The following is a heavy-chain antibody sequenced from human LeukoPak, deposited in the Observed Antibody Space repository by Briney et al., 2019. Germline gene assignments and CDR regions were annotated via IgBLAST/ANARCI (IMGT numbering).Heavy chain of an antibody. D-gene: IGHD3-22*01. CDR2: INPNSGGT. CDR3: ATDSFRITMIVVVPGYYGMDV. CDR1: GYTFTVYY. V-gene: IGHV1-2*02. Sequence: GASVTLSYMASGYTFTVYYMHWVRQAPGQGGEWMGWINPNSGGTNYARKFQGRGTITRETTSRKAYVELSRLTSDDTAVYYCATDSFRITMIVVVPGYYGMDVWGQGTTVTVSS. J-gene: IGHJ6*02.